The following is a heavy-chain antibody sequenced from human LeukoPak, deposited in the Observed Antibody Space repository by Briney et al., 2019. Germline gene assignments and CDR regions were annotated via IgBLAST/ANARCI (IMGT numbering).Heavy chain of an antibody. CDR2: ISYDGRNK. V-gene: IGHV3-30*04. D-gene: IGHD2-15*01. CDR3: ARARSRIVVVVAATH. CDR1: GFTFSSYA. Sequence: PGGSLRLSCAASGFTFSSYAMHWVRQAPGKGLEWVAVISYDGRNKYYADSVKGRFTISRDNSKNTLYLQMNSLRAEDTAVYYCARARSRIVVVVAATHWGQGTLVTVSS. J-gene: IGHJ4*02.